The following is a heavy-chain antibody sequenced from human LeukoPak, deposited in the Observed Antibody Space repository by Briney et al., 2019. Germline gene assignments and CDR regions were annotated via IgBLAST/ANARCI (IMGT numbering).Heavy chain of an antibody. CDR1: GYTFTSYG. Sequence: ASVRVSCKASGYTFTSYGISWVRQAPGQGLEGVGWISAYNGNTNYAQKLQGRVTMTTDTSTSTAYMELRSLRSDDTAVYYCARGLYSGYDWGFDYWSQGTLVTVSS. CDR2: ISAYNGNT. CDR3: ARGLYSGYDWGFDY. J-gene: IGHJ4*02. V-gene: IGHV1-18*01. D-gene: IGHD5-12*01.